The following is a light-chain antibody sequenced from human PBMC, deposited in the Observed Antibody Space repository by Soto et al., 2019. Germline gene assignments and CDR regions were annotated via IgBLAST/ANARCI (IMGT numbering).Light chain of an antibody. J-gene: IGLJ3*02. CDR1: SSDIGSNNY. CDR2: EVS. Sequence: QSALTQPASVSGSPGQSITISCTGTSSDIGSNNYVSWFQPRPGKAPTLIIYEVSNRPSGVSTHFSGSKSGNTASLTISGLLPEDEAEYYFSSYTTSTRLFGGGTKLTVL. V-gene: IGLV2-14*01. CDR3: SSYTTSTRL.